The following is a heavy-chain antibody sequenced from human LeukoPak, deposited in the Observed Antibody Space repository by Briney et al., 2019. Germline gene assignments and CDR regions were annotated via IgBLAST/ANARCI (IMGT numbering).Heavy chain of an antibody. Sequence: SEPLSLTCTVSGGSISHYYWTWIRQPAGKGLEWIGRLYSSGSTTYNPSLKSRVTMSVDTSKNQFSLKLSSVTAADTAVYYCARPIYSYGYRDAFDIWGQGTMVTVSS. J-gene: IGHJ3*02. V-gene: IGHV4-4*07. CDR2: LYSSGST. D-gene: IGHD5-18*01. CDR1: GGSISHYY. CDR3: ARPIYSYGYRDAFDI.